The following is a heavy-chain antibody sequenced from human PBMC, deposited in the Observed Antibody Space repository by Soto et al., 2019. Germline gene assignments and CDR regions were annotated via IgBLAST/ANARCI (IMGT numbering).Heavy chain of an antibody. J-gene: IGHJ5*02. CDR1: GGSISSYY. CDR3: ARHGWEGGYCSGGSCYPIDWFDP. CDR2: IYYSGST. Sequence: SETLSLTCTVSGGSISSYYWSWIRQPPGKGLEWIGYIYYSGSTNYNPSLKSRVTISVDTSKNQFSLKLSSVTAADTAVYYCARHGWEGGYCSGGSCYPIDWFDPWGQGTLVTVSS. V-gene: IGHV4-59*08. D-gene: IGHD2-15*01.